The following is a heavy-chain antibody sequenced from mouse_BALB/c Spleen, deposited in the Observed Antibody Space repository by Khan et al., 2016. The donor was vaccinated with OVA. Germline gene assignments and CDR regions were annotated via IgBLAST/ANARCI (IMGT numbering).Heavy chain of an antibody. Sequence: EVELVESGGDLVQPGGSRKLSCAASGFTFSSYGMHWVRQAPEKGLEWVAYISGDSNTIYYADTVKGRFTLSRDNPRNTLFLQMTSLMSEDTAMYYGATSYFYGYYFDYWGPGTTLTVSS. V-gene: IGHV5-17*02. D-gene: IGHD1-1*01. CDR3: ATSYFYGYYFDY. CDR2: ISGDSNTI. CDR1: GFTFSSYG. J-gene: IGHJ2*01.